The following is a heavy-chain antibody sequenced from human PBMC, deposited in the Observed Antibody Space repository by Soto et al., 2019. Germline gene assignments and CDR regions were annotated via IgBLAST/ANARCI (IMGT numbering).Heavy chain of an antibody. J-gene: IGHJ6*02. V-gene: IGHV1-58*01. Sequence: SVKVSCKASGFTFTSSAVQWVRQARGQRLEWIGWIVVGSGNTNYAQKSQERVTITRDMSTSTAYMELSSLRSEDTAVYYCAAGSYCANGVCQVYYYYGMDVWGQGTTVTAP. D-gene: IGHD2-8*01. CDR2: IVVGSGNT. CDR3: AAGSYCANGVCQVYYYYGMDV. CDR1: GFTFTSSA.